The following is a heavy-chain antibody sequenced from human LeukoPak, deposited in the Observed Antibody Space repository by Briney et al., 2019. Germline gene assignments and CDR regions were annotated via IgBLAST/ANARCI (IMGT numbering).Heavy chain of an antibody. D-gene: IGHD4-11*01. J-gene: IGHJ3*02. V-gene: IGHV3-53*01. CDR2: IYSGGST. CDR3: ARGDDYDAFDI. Sequence: PGGSLRLSCAASGFTVSSNYMSWVRQAPGKGLEWVSVIYSGGSTDYADSVKGRFTISRDNFKNTLYLQMNSLRVEDTAVYYCARGDDYDAFDIWGQGTMVTVSS. CDR1: GFTVSSNY.